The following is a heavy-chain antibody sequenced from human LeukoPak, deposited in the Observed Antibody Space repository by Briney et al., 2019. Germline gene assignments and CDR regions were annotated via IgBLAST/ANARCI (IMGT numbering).Heavy chain of an antibody. J-gene: IGHJ6*03. V-gene: IGHV3-73*01. D-gene: IGHD6-13*01. Sequence: GGSLRLSCAASGFTFSGSAMHWVRQASGKGLEWVGRIRSKANSYATAYAASVKGRFTISRDDSKNTAYLQMNSLKTEDTAVYYCTIPSIAAPDQYYYYYMDVWGKGTTVTISS. CDR3: TIPSIAAPDQYYYYYMDV. CDR2: IRSKANSYAT. CDR1: GFTFSGSA.